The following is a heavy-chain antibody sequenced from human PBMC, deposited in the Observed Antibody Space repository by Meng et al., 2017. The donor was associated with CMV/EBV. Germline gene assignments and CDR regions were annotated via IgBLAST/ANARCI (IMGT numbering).Heavy chain of an antibody. CDR3: ARDLTGSTRGGRFDS. CDR1: GYTFTDYD. CDR2: MNPYSGNT. D-gene: IGHD1-7*01. Sequence: ASVKVSCKASGYTFTDYDVNWVRQAAGQGLEWMGRMNPYSGNTGYAQKFQGRVTVTRNTSISTAYMELSSLRSEDTAVYYCARDLTGSTRGGRFDSWGQGTLVTVSS. V-gene: IGHV1-8*03. J-gene: IGHJ5*01.